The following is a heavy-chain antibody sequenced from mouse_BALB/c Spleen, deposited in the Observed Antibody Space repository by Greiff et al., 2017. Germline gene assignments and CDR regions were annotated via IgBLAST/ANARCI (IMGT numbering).Heavy chain of an antibody. CDR3: ARDDYA. Sequence: EVKVEESGPGLVKPSQSLSLTCSVTGYSITSGYYWNWIRQFPGNKLEWMGYISYDGSNNYNPSLKNRISITRDTSKNQFFLKLNSVTTEDTATYYCARDDYAWGQGTSVTVSS. CDR1: GYSITSGYY. D-gene: IGHD2-4*01. CDR2: ISYDGSN. J-gene: IGHJ4*01. V-gene: IGHV3-6*02.